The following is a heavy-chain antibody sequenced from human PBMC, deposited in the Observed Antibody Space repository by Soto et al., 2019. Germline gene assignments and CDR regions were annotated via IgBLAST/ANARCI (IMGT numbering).Heavy chain of an antibody. CDR1: GGSISGYY. D-gene: IGHD3-16*01. CDR3: AIDQADKLWFGGGFDN. V-gene: IGHV4-4*07. Sequence: QVQLQESGPRLVQPSETLSLICSVSGGSISGYYWSWIRQPAGKGLELIGRIYGSGSVDYHPSLKRRFTLSVDTSKNHVSLELSSVTAAATALYYWAIDQADKLWFGGGFDNWGQGILVTVSA. J-gene: IGHJ5*02. CDR2: IYGSGSV.